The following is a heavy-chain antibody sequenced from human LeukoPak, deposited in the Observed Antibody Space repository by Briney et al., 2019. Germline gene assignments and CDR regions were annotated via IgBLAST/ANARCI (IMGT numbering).Heavy chain of an antibody. CDR3: ARDGTAVGINYDY. Sequence: GGSLRLSCAASGFTFSSYSMNWVRQAPGKGLEWVSSISSSSSYIYYADSVKGRFTISRDNAKNSLYLQMNSLRAEDTAVYYCARDGTAVGINYDYWGQGTLVTVSS. J-gene: IGHJ4*02. CDR2: ISSSSSYI. V-gene: IGHV3-21*04. D-gene: IGHD6-13*01. CDR1: GFTFSSYS.